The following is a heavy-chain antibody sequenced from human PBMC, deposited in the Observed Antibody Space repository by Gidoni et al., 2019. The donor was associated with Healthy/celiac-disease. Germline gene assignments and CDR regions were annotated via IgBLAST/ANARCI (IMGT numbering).Heavy chain of an antibody. Sequence: APEFTFSDYYMSWIRQAPGQWLAGVSYISSSGSTIYYADSVKGRFTISRDNAKNSLYLKMNSLRAEDTAVYYCARYCSGGSCYAASNNYDYIWGSYRYDAYYFDYWGQGTLVTVSS. V-gene: IGHV3-11*01. J-gene: IGHJ4*02. CDR3: ARYCSGGSCYAASNNYDYIWGSYRYDAYYFDY. D-gene: IGHD3-16*02. CDR1: EFTFSDYY. CDR2: ISSSGSTI.